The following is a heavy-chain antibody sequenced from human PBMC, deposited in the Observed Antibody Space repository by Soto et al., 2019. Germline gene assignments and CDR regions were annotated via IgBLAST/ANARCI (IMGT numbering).Heavy chain of an antibody. CDR1: GFTFSSYA. V-gene: IGHV3-23*01. J-gene: IGHJ4*02. Sequence: EVQLLESGGGLVQPGGSLRLSCAASGFTFSSYARSWVRQAPGKGLEWVSAISGSGGSTYYADSVKGRFTISRDNSKNTLYLQMNSLRAEDTAVYYCAKAWNYYDSSGYYYFDYWGQGTLVTVSS. CDR2: ISGSGGST. D-gene: IGHD3-22*01. CDR3: AKAWNYYDSSGYYYFDY.